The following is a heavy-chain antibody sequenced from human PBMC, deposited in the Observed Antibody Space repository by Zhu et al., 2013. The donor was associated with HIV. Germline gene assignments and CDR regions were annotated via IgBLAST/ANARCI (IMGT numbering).Heavy chain of an antibody. J-gene: IGHJ4*02. CDR1: EDNFSNYG. V-gene: IGHV1-69*06. CDR2: IIPLFNAP. D-gene: IGHD3-16*01. Sequence: QVQLLQSGAEVKKPGSSVKVSCKASEDNFSNYGINWVRQAPGQRLEWMGGIIPLFNAPTYAPKFQGRVAIYADTSTKTAYMDLRGLTSEDTAMYYCATLGFSYDDGGFLKTSNIDYWGQGTLVTVSS. CDR3: ATLGFSYDDGGFLKTSNIDY.